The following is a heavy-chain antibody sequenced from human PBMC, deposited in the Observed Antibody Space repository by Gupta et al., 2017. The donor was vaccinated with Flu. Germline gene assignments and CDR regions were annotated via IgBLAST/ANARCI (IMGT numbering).Heavy chain of an antibody. CDR3: ARSAFTIFGVVIANYYYYGMGV. D-gene: IGHD3-3*01. J-gene: IGHJ6*02. Sequence: VQLVQSGAEVKKPGASVKVSCKASGYTFTSYDINWVRQATGQGLEWMGWMNPNSGNTGYAQKFQGRVTMTRNTSISTAYMELSSLRSEDTAVYYCARSAFTIFGVVIANYYYYGMGVWGQGTTVTVSS. CDR1: GYTFTSYD. CDR2: MNPNSGNT. V-gene: IGHV1-8*01.